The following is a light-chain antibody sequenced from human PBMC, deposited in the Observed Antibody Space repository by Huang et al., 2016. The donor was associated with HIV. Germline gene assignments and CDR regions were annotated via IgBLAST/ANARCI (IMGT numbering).Light chain of an antibody. Sequence: IQMTQSPSSLSASVGDRVTITCRASQSIDGYLNWYQQKPGQAPKLLISSASTLHTGVPPRFRGSGSGTDYTLIIDNLQPDDFVTYFCQQSYSTLITFGQGSRLDTK. CDR3: QQSYSTLIT. CDR2: SAS. J-gene: IGKJ5*01. CDR1: QSIDGY. V-gene: IGKV1-39*01.